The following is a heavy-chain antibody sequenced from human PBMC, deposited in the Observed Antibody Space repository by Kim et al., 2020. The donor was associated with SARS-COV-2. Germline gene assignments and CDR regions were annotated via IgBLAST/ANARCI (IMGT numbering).Heavy chain of an antibody. J-gene: IGHJ6*02. V-gene: IGHV4-59*01. CDR3: ARDGVATHYYYGMDV. Sequence: SETLSLTCTVSGGSISSYYWSWIRQPPGKGLEWIGYIYYSGSTNYNPSLKSRVTISVDTSKNQFSLKLSSVTAADTAVYYCARDGVATHYYYGMDVWGQGTTVTVSS. CDR1: GGSISSYY. D-gene: IGHD5-12*01. CDR2: IYYSGST.